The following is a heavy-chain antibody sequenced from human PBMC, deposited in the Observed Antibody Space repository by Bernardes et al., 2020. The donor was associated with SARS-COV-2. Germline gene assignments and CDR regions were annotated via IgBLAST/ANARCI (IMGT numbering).Heavy chain of an antibody. Sequence: GGSLRLLCAASGFSFSSHAMHWLHQALGKGLAWVTVISDEGSNKYYGDSVKGRFTVSRDNSNNTLYLQMNSLRAEDTAVYYCAKGDLGWELLGSFDHCGQGTLVTVSS. V-gene: IGHV3-30*18. CDR3: AKGDLGWELLGSFDH. D-gene: IGHD1-26*01. J-gene: IGHJ4*02. CDR2: ISDEGSNK. CDR1: GFSFSSHA.